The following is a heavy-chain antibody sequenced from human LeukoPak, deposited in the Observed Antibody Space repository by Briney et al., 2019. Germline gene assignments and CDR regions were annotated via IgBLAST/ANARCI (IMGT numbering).Heavy chain of an antibody. CDR2: MNPNSGNT. CDR1: GYTFTSYD. D-gene: IGHD3-10*01. J-gene: IGHJ5*02. CDR3: AREEILWFGETFDP. V-gene: IGHV1-8*01. Sequence: ASVKVSCKASGYTFTSYDINWVRQATGQGLEWMGWMNPNSGNTGYAQKFQGRVTMTRNTSISTAYMELSSLRSEDTAVYYCAREEILWFGETFDPWGQGTLVTVSS.